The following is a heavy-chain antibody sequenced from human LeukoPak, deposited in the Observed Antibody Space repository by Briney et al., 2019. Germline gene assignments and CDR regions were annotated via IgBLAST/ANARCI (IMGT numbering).Heavy chain of an antibody. CDR2: ISGSGGTT. J-gene: IGHJ4*02. CDR1: GFTFTNYA. CDR3: AKGSGGSGSYSKYYFDY. Sequence: GGSLRLSCAASGFTFTNYAMSWVRQSPKKGLEWVSAISGSGGTTYYADSLRGRFTISRDNSKNTVYLQINSLRADDTAVYYCAKGSGGSGSYSKYYFDYRSQGTLVTVSS. V-gene: IGHV3-23*01. D-gene: IGHD3-10*01.